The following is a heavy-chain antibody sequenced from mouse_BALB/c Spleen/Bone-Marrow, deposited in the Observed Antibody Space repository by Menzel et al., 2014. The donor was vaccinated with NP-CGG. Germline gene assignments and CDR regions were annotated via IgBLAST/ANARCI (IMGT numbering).Heavy chain of an antibody. J-gene: IGHJ4*01. CDR2: ITNGGDNT. V-gene: IGHV5-12-1*01. CDR3: VRHKNYYAMDY. Sequence: EVKLMESGGGLVKPGGSLKLSCAASGFAFSRYDMSWVRQTPEKRLEWVAYITNGGDNTYYPDTVKGRFTISRDNAKNTLYLQMSSLKSEGTAMYYCVRHKNYYAMDYWGQGTSVTVSS. CDR1: GFAFSRYD.